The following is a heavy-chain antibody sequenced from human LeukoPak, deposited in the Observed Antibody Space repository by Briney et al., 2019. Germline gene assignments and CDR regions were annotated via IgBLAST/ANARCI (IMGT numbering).Heavy chain of an antibody. CDR2: IKQDGSEK. D-gene: IGHD3-22*01. J-gene: IGHJ4*02. CDR1: GFTFSSYW. V-gene: IGHV3-7*01. CDR3: AKEATYYYDSSGYPLFDY. Sequence: GGSLRLSCAASGFTFSSYWMSWVRQAPGKGLEWVANIKQDGSEKYYVDSVKGRFTISRDNAKNSLYLQMNSLRAEDTAVYYCAKEATYYYDSSGYPLFDYWGQGTLVTVSS.